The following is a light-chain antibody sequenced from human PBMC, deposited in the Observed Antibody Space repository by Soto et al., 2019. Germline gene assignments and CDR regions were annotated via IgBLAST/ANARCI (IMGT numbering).Light chain of an antibody. CDR2: DVS. CDR3: CSYAGSYTFVV. J-gene: IGLJ2*01. Sequence: QSALTQPRSVSGSPGPSVTISCTGTSNNIGGYTYVSWYQQYPGKAPQLIIYDVSKRPSGVPDRFAGSKSGNTASLTISGLQAEDEADYHCCSYAGSYTFVVFGGGTKLPVL. CDR1: SNNIGGYTY. V-gene: IGLV2-11*01.